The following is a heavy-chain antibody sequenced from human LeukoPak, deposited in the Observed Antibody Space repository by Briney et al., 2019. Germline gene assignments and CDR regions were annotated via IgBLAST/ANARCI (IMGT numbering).Heavy chain of an antibody. CDR1: GGTFSSYA. J-gene: IGHJ4*02. D-gene: IGHD1-26*01. CDR2: IIPIFGTA. Sequence: GASVKVSCKASGGTFSSYAISWVRQAPGQGLEWMGGIIPIFGTANYAQKFQGRVTITADESTSTAYMELSSLRSEDTAVYYCASLVGWELGDYWGQGTLVTVSS. V-gene: IGHV1-69*13. CDR3: ASLVGWELGDY.